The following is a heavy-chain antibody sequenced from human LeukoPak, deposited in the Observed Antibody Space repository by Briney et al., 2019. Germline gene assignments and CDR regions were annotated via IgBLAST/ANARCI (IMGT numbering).Heavy chain of an antibody. D-gene: IGHD3-3*01. J-gene: IGHJ5*02. V-gene: IGHV4-39*01. CDR3: ARQPGDYDFWSGSPVRNNWFDP. CDR2: IYYSGST. CDR1: GGSISSSSYS. Sequence: SETLSLTCTVSGGSISSSSYSWGWIRQPPGKGLEWIGSIYYSGSTYYNPSLKSRVTISVDTSKNQFSLKLSSVTAADTAVYYCARQPGDYDFWSGSPVRNNWFDPWGQGTLVTVSS.